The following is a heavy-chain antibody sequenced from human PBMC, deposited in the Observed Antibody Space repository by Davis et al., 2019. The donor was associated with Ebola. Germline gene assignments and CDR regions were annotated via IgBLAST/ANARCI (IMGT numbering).Heavy chain of an antibody. J-gene: IGHJ6*02. V-gene: IGHV3-74*01. D-gene: IGHD3-3*01. CDR2: INDDGSNT. Sequence: GESLKISCAASGFTFSSYNMHWVRQAPGKGLVWVSRINDDGSNTRYGDSVKGRFTISRDNAKNSLYLQMNSLRAEDTAVYYCARDREYYDFWSGYYSYYYYGMDVWGQGTTVTVPS. CDR1: GFTFSSYN. CDR3: ARDREYYDFWSGYYSYYYYGMDV.